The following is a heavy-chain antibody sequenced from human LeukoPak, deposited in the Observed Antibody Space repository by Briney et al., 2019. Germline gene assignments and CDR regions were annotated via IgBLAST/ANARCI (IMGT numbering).Heavy chain of an antibody. Sequence: GGSLRLSCAASGFTVSSNYMSWVRQAPRKGLEWVSVIYSGGSTYYADSVKGRFTISRDNSKNTLYLQMNSLRAEDTAVYYCARDSYYDLYYFDYWGQGTLVTVSS. J-gene: IGHJ4*02. V-gene: IGHV3-66*01. D-gene: IGHD3-22*01. CDR2: IYSGGST. CDR1: GFTVSSNY. CDR3: ARDSYYDLYYFDY.